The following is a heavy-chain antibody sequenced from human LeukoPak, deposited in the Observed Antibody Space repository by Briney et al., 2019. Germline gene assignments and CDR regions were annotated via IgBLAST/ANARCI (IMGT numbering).Heavy chain of an antibody. J-gene: IGHJ4*02. V-gene: IGHV4-4*07. CDR2: IYTSGST. Sequence: SETLSLTCTVSGGSISSYYWSWIRQPAGKGREWIGRIYTSGSTNYNPSLKSRVTMSVDTSKNQFSLKLSSVTAADTAVYSCARVYRDDFWSGYSTHFDSWGQGTLVTVSS. CDR1: GGSISSYY. CDR3: ARVYRDDFWSGYSTHFDS. D-gene: IGHD3-3*01.